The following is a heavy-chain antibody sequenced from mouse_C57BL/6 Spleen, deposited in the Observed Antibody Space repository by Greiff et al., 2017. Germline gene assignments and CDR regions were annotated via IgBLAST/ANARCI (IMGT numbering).Heavy chain of an antibody. V-gene: IGHV5-17*01. Sequence: EVKLMESGGGLVKPGGSLKLSCAASGFTFSDYGMHWVRQAPEKGLEWVAYISSGSSSIYYADTVKGRFTISRDNAKNTLFLQMTSLRSEDTAMYYCARPLVYGRGDYWGQGTSVTVSS. CDR1: GFTFSDYG. CDR2: ISSGSSSI. D-gene: IGHD1-1*02. CDR3: ARPLVYGRGDY. J-gene: IGHJ4*01.